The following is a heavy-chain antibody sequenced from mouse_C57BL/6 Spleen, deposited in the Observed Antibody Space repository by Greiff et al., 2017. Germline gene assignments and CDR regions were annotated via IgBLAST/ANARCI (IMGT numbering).Heavy chain of an antibody. D-gene: IGHD2-3*01. CDR3: ARAIYDGYYDAFDY. V-gene: IGHV5-4*01. J-gene: IGHJ2*01. CDR1: GFTFSSYA. CDR2: ISDGGSYT. Sequence: EVQVVESGGGLVKPGGSLKLSCAASGFTFSSYAMSWVRQTPEKRLEWVATISDGGSYTYYPDNVKGRFTISRDNAKNNLYLQMSHLKSEDTAMYYCARAIYDGYYDAFDYWGQGTTLTVSS.